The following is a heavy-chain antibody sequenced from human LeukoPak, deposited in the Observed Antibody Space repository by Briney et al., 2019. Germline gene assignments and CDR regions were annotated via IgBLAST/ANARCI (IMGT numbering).Heavy chain of an antibody. J-gene: IGHJ4*02. Sequence: PGGSLRLSCAASGFTFSSYAMHWVRQAPGKGLEGVAVISYDGSNKYYADSVKGRFTISRDNSKNTLYLQMNSLRAEDTAVYYCARARDYYDSSGFDYWGQGTLVTVSS. CDR1: GFTFSSYA. CDR3: ARARDYYDSSGFDY. CDR2: ISYDGSNK. D-gene: IGHD3-22*01. V-gene: IGHV3-30*04.